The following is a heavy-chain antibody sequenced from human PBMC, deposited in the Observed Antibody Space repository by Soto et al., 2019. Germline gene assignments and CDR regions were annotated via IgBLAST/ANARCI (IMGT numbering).Heavy chain of an antibody. D-gene: IGHD1-26*01. CDR2: VYYSGNT. V-gene: IGHV4-59*01. J-gene: IGHJ3*02. CDR3: AREVVGAHDAFDI. CDR1: GGSISSYY. Sequence: SETLSLTCTVSGGSISSYYWSWIRQPPGKGLEWIGYVYYSGNTNYNPSLKSRVTISIDTSKNQFSLKLSSVTAADTAVYYCAREVVGAHDAFDIWGQGTMVT.